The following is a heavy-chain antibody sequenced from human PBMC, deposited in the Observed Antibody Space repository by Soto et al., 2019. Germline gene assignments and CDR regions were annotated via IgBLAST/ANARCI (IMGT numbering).Heavy chain of an antibody. Sequence: GAAVKGSCKASGYSFTRFGISWVRPAPGQGLEWMGWISVHNGNTNYPQKVQGRVTMTTDTSTSTAYMELRSLRSDDTAVYYCARDDYGSLAFDYWGQRTPVTVSS. CDR3: ARDDYGSLAFDY. CDR1: GYSFTRFG. D-gene: IGHD4-17*01. CDR2: ISVHNGNT. V-gene: IGHV1-18*01. J-gene: IGHJ4*02.